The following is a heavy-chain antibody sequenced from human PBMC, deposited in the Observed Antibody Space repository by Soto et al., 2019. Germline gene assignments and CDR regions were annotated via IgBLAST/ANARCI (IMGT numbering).Heavy chain of an antibody. CDR2: INHSGST. V-gene: IGHV4-34*01. D-gene: IGHD5-12*01. CDR3: ARGYSGYDWLGYYYYGMDV. Sequence: SETLSLTCAVYGGSFSGYYWSWIRQPPGKGLEWIGEINHSGSTNYNPSLKSRVTISVDTSKNQFSLKLSSVTAADTAAYYCARGYSGYDWLGYYYYGMDVWGQGTTVTVSS. J-gene: IGHJ6*02. CDR1: GGSFSGYY.